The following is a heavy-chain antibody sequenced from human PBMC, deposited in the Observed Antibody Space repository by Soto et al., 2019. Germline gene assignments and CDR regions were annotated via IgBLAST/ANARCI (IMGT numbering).Heavy chain of an antibody. CDR1: GFTFSSYG. Sequence: QVQLVESGGGVVQPGRSLRLSCAASGFTFSSYGMHWVRQAPGKGLEWVTAISYDGYNKYYADSVQGRFTISRDNSKKPLYLQMNRLRPEDTAIYYCAKGRLYYGGYDPMLGGIGFDIWGQGTMVTVSS. J-gene: IGHJ3*02. D-gene: IGHD3-10*01. V-gene: IGHV3-30*18. CDR2: ISYDGYNK. CDR3: AKGRLYYGGYDPMLGGIGFDI.